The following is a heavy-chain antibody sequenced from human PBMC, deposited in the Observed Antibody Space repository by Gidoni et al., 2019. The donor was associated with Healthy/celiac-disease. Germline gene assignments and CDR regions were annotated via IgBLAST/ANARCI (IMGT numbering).Heavy chain of an antibody. V-gene: IGHV3-23*01. CDR1: GFPFSSYA. CDR2: ISGGGGSP. D-gene: IGHD3-9*01. Sequence: EVQLWEAGGGVVQPGGSLRLSCAASGFPFSSYAMSWVRQAPGKGLEWVSAISGGGGSPYYADSVKGRFTISRASSEHTLYLQMNSLRAEDTAVYYCAEYYDILTGYYHVDVHWGQGTLVTVSS. CDR3: AEYYDILTGYYHVDVH. J-gene: IGHJ4*02.